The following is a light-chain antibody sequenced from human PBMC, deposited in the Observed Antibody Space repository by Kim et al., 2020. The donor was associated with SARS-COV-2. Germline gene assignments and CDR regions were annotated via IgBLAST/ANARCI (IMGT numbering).Light chain of an antibody. Sequence: GQSITISCTGTINDVGTYNYVSWYQQHPGKAPKLMISDVSERASGVSVRFSGSKSGNTASLTISGLQAEDEADYYCSSYTSTSTLIFGGGTQLTVL. V-gene: IGLV2-14*03. J-gene: IGLJ2*01. CDR1: INDVGTYNY. CDR3: SSYTSTSTLI. CDR2: DVS.